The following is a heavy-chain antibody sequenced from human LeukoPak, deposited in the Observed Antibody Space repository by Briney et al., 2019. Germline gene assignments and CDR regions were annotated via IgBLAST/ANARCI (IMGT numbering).Heavy chain of an antibody. CDR3: ARGSFDP. CDR1: GYTFTNNF. CDR2: INPNSGGT. Sequence: GASVKVSCKAFGYTFTNNFMHWVRQAPGQGLEWMGWINPNSGGTNYAQKFQGRVTMTRDTSISTAYMELSRLRADDTAFYYCARGSFDPWGQGTLVTVSS. V-gene: IGHV1-2*02. J-gene: IGHJ5*02.